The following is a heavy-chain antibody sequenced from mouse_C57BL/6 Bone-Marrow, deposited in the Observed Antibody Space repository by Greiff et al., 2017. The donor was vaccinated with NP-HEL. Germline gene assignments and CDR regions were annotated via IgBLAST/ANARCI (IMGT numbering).Heavy chain of an antibody. Sequence: VQLQQSGAELVRPGASVKLSCTASGFNIKDDYMHWVKQRPEQGLEWIGWIDPENGDTEYASKFQGKATITADTSSNTAYLQLSSLTSEDTAVYYCTRGNYPVSYWGQGTLVTVSA. CDR3: TRGNYPVSY. CDR1: GFNIKDDY. V-gene: IGHV14-4*01. D-gene: IGHD2-1*01. CDR2: IDPENGDT. J-gene: IGHJ3*01.